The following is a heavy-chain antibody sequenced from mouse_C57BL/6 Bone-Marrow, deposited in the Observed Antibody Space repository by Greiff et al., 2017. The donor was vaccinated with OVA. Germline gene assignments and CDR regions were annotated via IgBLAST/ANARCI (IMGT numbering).Heavy chain of an antibody. CDR1: GFTFSDYY. V-gene: IGHV5-12*01. CDR2: ISNGGGST. D-gene: IGHD1-1*01. J-gene: IGHJ2*01. Sequence: EVQLVESGGGLVQPGGSLKLSCAASGFTFSDYYMYWVRQTPEKRLEWVAYISNGGGSTYYPDTVKGRFTISRDNAKNTLYLQMSRLKSEDTAMYYCARRHYGSTDYWGQGTTLTVSS. CDR3: ARRHYGSTDY.